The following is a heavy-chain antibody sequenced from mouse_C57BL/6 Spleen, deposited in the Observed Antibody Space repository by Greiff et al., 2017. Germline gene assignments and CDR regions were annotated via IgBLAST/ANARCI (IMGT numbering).Heavy chain of an antibody. J-gene: IGHJ1*03. CDR1: GYTFTSYW. CDR3: ARERVNWEHFDV. D-gene: IGHD4-1*01. Sequence: QVQLQQPGAELVRPGSSVKLSCKASGYTFTSYWMHWVKQRPIQGLEWIGNIDPSDSETHYNQKFKDKATLTVDKSSSTAYMQLSSLTSEDSAVYYWARERVNWEHFDVWGTGTTVTVSS. V-gene: IGHV1-52*01. CDR2: IDPSDSET.